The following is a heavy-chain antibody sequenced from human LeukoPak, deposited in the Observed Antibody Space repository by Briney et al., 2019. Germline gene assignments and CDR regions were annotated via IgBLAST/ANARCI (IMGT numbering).Heavy chain of an antibody. Sequence: GGSLRLSCAASGFTFSNYWMHWVRHAPGKGLVWVSRIKSDGSYTTYADSVKGRFTISRDNAKNTLYLQMNSLRGEDTAVYYCARDSSGWTFDPWGQGTLVTVST. CDR1: GFTFSNYW. CDR2: IKSDGSYT. V-gene: IGHV3-74*01. J-gene: IGHJ5*02. CDR3: ARDSSGWTFDP. D-gene: IGHD3-22*01.